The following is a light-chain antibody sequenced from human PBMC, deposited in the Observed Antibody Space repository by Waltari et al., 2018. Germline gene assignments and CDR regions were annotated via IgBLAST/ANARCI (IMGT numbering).Light chain of an antibody. V-gene: IGKV1-33*01. CDR1: QDINNY. J-gene: IGKJ4*01. CDR3: QQFYDLPLT. CDR2: DAS. Sequence: DIQMTQSPSSLSASVGDRVTITCQASQDINNYLNWYQQKPGKAPKLLIYDASNLERGVPSRFSGSGSGTDFTFPITSLQPEDIATYYCQQFYDLPLTFGGGTKVEIK.